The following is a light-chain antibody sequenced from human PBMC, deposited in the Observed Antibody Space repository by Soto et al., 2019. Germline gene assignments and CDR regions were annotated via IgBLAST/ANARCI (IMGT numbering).Light chain of an antibody. V-gene: IGKV3-20*01. Sequence: EIVLTQSPGTLSLSPGERATLSCRASQSVSSSFLAWYQQKPGQAPRLLIYGASSRATAIPDRFSASGSGTDFTLTISRLEPEDFAVYYCQQYGSSPRTFGQGTKVEVK. CDR3: QQYGSSPRT. CDR1: QSVSSSF. J-gene: IGKJ1*01. CDR2: GAS.